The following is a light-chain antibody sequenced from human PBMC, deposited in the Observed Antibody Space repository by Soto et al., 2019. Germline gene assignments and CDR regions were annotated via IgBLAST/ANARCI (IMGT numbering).Light chain of an antibody. V-gene: IGLV2-8*01. CDR2: EVS. CDR3: SSYAGSDKGVV. Sequence: QSALTQPPSASGSAGQSVTISCTGTSSDVGAYNYVSWYLQHPGRAPKLMIYEVSKRPSGVPDRFSGSRSGNTASLTVSGLQAEDEADYYCSSYAGSDKGVVFGGGTKLTVL. CDR1: SSDVGAYNY. J-gene: IGLJ2*01.